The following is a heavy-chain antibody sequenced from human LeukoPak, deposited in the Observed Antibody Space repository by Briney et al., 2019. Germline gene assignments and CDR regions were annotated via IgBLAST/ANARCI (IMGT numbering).Heavy chain of an antibody. V-gene: IGHV3-64*01. CDR3: ATGDYGPGFVDY. Sequence: GGSLRLSCAASGFTFSSHAMHWVRQAPGKGLDYVSGISSNGDSIYYAKSVKGRLTISRDNSKNTLYLQMGSLRAEDMAVYYCATGDYGPGFVDYWGQGTLVTVSS. CDR2: ISSNGDSI. CDR1: GFTFSSHA. J-gene: IGHJ4*02. D-gene: IGHD4-17*01.